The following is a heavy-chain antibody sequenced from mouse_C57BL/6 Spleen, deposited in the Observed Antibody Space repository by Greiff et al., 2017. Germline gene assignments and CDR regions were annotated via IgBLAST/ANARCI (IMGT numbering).Heavy chain of an antibody. CDR1: GYSITSGYY. D-gene: IGHD1-1*01. V-gene: IGHV3-6*01. Sequence: EVQRVESGPGLVKPSQSLSLTCSVTGYSITSGYYWNWIRQFPGNKLEWMGYISYDGSNNYNPSLKNRISITRDTSKNQFFLKLNSVTTEDTATYYCARYYYGSSNYFDYWGQGTTLTVSS. CDR2: ISYDGSN. CDR3: ARYYYGSSNYFDY. J-gene: IGHJ2*01.